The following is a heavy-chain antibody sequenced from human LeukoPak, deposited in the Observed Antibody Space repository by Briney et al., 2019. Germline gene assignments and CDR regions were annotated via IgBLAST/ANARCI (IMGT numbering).Heavy chain of an antibody. V-gene: IGHV3-30*02. D-gene: IGHD3-10*01. CDR2: IRYDGSNK. CDR3: AKDSMVRGVIRYYYYYMDV. CDR1: GFTFSSYG. J-gene: IGHJ6*03. Sequence: GGPLRLSCAASGFTFSSYGMHWVRQAPGKGLEWVAFIRYDGSNKYYADSVKGRFTISRDNSKNTLYLQMNSLRAEDTAVYYCAKDSMVRGVIRYYYYYMDVWGKGTTVTISS.